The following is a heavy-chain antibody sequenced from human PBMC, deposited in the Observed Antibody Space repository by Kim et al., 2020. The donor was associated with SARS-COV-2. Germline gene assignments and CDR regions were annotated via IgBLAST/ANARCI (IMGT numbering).Heavy chain of an antibody. V-gene: IGHV3-21*01. D-gene: IGHD3-9*01. CDR1: GFTFSSYS. J-gene: IGHJ5*02. CDR2: ISSSSSYI. Sequence: GSLRLSCAASGFTFSSYSMNWVRQAPGKGLEWVSSISSSSSYIYYADSVKGRFTISRDNAKNSLYLQMNSLRAEDTAEYYCARDLRYNYDILTGYPNWFDPWGQGTLVTVSS. CDR3: ARDLRYNYDILTGYPNWFDP.